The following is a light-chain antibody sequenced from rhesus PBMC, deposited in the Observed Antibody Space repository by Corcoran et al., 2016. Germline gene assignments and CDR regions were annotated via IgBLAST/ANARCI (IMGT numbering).Light chain of an antibody. V-gene: IGKV1-69*01. CDR3: QQHDNSPWT. CDR1: QDISNW. J-gene: IGKJ1*01. CDR2: RAS. Sequence: DIQMTQSPSSLSASVGDRVTISCRASQDISNWMAWYQQKPGKAPKLLIYRASNLETGVPSRFSGSGSGTDVSLTISSLQPEDIATYYCQQHDNSPWTFGQGTKVEIQ.